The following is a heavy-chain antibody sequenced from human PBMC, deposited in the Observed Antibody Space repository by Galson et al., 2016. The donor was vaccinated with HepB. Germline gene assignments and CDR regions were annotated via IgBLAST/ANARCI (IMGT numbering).Heavy chain of an antibody. D-gene: IGHD6-19*01. J-gene: IGHJ4*02. Sequence: SVKVSCKASGHTFSSYVIIWVRQAPGQGLEWMGGIIPVFGPANYAQKFQGRVTITADDSTSTAYMEVDSLSFEDTAVYYCATFPLNGYGSDWYLGSLDSWGQGTLVTVSS. V-gene: IGHV1-69*13. CDR2: IIPVFGPA. CDR3: ATFPLNGYGSDWYLGSLDS. CDR1: GHTFSSYV.